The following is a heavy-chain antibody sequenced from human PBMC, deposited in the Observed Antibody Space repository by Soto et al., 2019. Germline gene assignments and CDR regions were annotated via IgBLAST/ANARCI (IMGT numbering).Heavy chain of an antibody. CDR3: PREGGVAPPVAGNTHYYYYMDV. CDR2: ISAFNGNT. D-gene: IGHD6-19*01. CDR1: GYSFTNYG. J-gene: IGHJ6*03. Sequence: QDQLLQSGAEVKKPGASVTVSCKASGYSFTNYGITWVRQAPGQGLEWMGWISAFNGNTHYAQKLQSRDTLTPEASTSTANMQLRGLRSDDTAVYYCPREGGVAPPVAGNTHYYYYMDVWGKGTTVTVSS. V-gene: IGHV1-18*01.